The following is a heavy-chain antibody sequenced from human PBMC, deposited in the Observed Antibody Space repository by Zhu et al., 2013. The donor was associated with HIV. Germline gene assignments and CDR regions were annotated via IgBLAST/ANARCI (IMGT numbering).Heavy chain of an antibody. CDR2: ILPIYNIA. Sequence: QVQLVQSGAELKRPGASVKVSCKTFGYTFSDYFLHWVRQAPGQGLEWMGWILPIYNIANYAQKFQGRVTFIADESTNTAYMELDSLRSEDTAVYYCAREMGVDSGSYYFDYWGQGTLVTVSS. CDR1: GYTFSDYF. D-gene: IGHD1-26*01. J-gene: IGHJ4*02. V-gene: IGHV1-69*01. CDR3: AREMGVDSGSYYFDY.